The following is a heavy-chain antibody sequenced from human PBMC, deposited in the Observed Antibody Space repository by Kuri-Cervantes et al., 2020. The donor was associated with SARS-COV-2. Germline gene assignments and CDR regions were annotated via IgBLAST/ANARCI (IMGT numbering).Heavy chain of an antibody. Sequence: GGSLRLSCAASGFTFSRYAINWVRQAPGKGLEWISHISGSSSTKYYPDSVKGRFTISRDNAKNSLYLQMNSLSDEDTAVYYCAREGTGMVGLDLWGQGTQVTVSS. V-gene: IGHV3-48*02. CDR2: ISGSSSTK. D-gene: IGHD5-18*01. J-gene: IGHJ5*02. CDR1: GFTFSRYA. CDR3: AREGTGMVGLDL.